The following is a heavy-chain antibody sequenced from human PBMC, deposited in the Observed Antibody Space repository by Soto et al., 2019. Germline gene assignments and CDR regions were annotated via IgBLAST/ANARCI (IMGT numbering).Heavy chain of an antibody. Sequence: SETLSLTCTVSGASLSNYHWSWIRQPPGKGLEWIGYIYYTGSTDYNPSLKSRVTISVDTSKNQFSLRLSSVTAADTAVYYCARGFAISWYTYYFDYWGQGPLVTVSS. J-gene: IGHJ4*02. D-gene: IGHD6-13*01. CDR2: IYYTGST. CDR1: GASLSNYH. CDR3: ARGFAISWYTYYFDY. V-gene: IGHV4-59*12.